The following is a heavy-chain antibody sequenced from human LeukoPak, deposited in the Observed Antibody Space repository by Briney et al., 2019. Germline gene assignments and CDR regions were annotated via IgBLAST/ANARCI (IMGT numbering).Heavy chain of an antibody. Sequence: ASVKVSCKASGYTFTGYYMHWVRQAPGQGLEWMGWINPNSGGTNYAQKFQGRVTMTRDTSISTAYMELSRPRSDDTAVYYCAREELPATLIDYWGQGTLVTVSS. J-gene: IGHJ4*02. CDR2: INPNSGGT. V-gene: IGHV1-2*02. CDR3: AREELPATLIDY. CDR1: GYTFTGYY. D-gene: IGHD1-26*01.